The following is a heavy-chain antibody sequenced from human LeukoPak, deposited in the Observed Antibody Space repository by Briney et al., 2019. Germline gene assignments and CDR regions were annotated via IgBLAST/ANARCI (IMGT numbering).Heavy chain of an antibody. CDR1: GGXISSSSYY. CDR2: IYYSGKT. Sequence: PSETLSLTCTVSGGXISSSSYYWGWIRQPPGQGLEWLGSIYYSGKTYYNSSLKSRVTISVDTSKNQFSLKLSSVTAADTAVFYCARHRDCGGDCFQRAFDIWGQGTMVTVSA. D-gene: IGHD2-21*02. CDR3: ARHRDCGGDCFQRAFDI. V-gene: IGHV4-39*01. J-gene: IGHJ3*02.